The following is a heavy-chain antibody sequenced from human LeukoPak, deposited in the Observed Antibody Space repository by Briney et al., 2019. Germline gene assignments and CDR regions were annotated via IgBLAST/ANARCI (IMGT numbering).Heavy chain of an antibody. CDR1: GFTFSSYA. CDR2: ISGSGGST. V-gene: IGHV3-23*01. Sequence: GGSLRLSCAASGFTFSSYAMSWVRQAPGKGLEWVSAISGSGGSTYYADSVKGRFTISRDNSKNTLYLQMNSLRAEDTAVYYCAKDSSAGYYDSSGYYFFRYWGQGTLVTVSS. J-gene: IGHJ4*02. CDR3: AKDSSAGYYDSSGYYFFRY. D-gene: IGHD3-22*01.